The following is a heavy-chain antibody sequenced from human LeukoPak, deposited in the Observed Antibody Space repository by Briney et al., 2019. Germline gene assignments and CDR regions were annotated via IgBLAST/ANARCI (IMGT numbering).Heavy chain of an antibody. CDR1: GYTFTSYG. D-gene: IGHD3-3*01. CDR2: ISAYNGNT. V-gene: IGHV1-18*01. J-gene: IGHJ3*02. CDR3: ARDPSSISFNTIFGVEEDAFDI. Sequence: ASVKVSCKASGYTFTSYGISWVRQAPGQGLEWMGWISAYNGNTNYAQKLQGRVTMTTDTSTSTAYMELRSLRSDDTAVYYCARDPSSISFNTIFGVEEDAFDIWGQGTMVTVSS.